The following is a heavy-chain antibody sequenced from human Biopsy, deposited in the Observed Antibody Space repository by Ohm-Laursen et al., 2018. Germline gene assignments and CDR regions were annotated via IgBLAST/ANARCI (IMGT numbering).Heavy chain of an antibody. CDR3: VRGVDYYDPYHYYALDV. CDR1: GDSFNGYY. Sequence: SETLSLTCVVYGDSFNGYYWCWIRQTPGKGLEWIGEINHSGRTNYNPSLKSRVTISVDTYKNHFSLKVRSVTAADTAVYYCVRGVDYYDPYHYYALDVWGQGTTVTVSS. J-gene: IGHJ6*02. V-gene: IGHV4-34*01. D-gene: IGHD3-22*01. CDR2: INHSGRT.